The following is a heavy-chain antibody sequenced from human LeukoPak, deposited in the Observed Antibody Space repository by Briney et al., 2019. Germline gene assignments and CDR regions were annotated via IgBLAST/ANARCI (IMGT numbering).Heavy chain of an antibody. D-gene: IGHD4/OR15-4a*01. Sequence: IPSETLSLTCAVSGGSISSRGYSWMWIRQPPGKGLEFIGYIYYSGTTYYNPSLKSRLTMSVDTSKNQFSLNLNSVTAADTAVYYCAGEERTIDAFDIWGQGTMVTVSS. CDR1: GGSISSRGYS. J-gene: IGHJ3*02. CDR3: AGEERTIDAFDI. CDR2: IYYSGTT. V-gene: IGHV4-30-4*07.